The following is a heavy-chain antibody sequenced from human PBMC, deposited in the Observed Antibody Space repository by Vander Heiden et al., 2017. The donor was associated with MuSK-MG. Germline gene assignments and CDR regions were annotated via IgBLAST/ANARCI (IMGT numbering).Heavy chain of an antibody. J-gene: IGHJ4*02. D-gene: IGHD2-8*01. Sequence: EVQLVESGGGLVKPGGSLRLSCEASGFTFSSYSMKWVRQAPGKGLEWVSSISSSSSYIYYADSVKGRFTISRDNAKNSLYLKMNSLRAEDTAVYYCARQWGGRGCSDYWGQGTLVTVSS. V-gene: IGHV3-21*01. CDR1: GFTFSSYS. CDR3: ARQWGGRGCSDY. CDR2: ISSSSSYI.